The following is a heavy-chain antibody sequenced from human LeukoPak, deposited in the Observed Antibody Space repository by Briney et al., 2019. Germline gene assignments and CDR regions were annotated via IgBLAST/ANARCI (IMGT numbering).Heavy chain of an antibody. J-gene: IGHJ4*02. CDR1: GGTFSSYA. V-gene: IGHV1-69*13. CDR3: ARDRGYSSGRYEFDY. CDR2: IIPIFGTA. D-gene: IGHD6-19*01. Sequence: SVKVSCKASGGTFSSYAISWVRQAPGQGLEWMGGIIPIFGTANYAQKFQGRVTITADESTSTAYMELSSPRSEDTAVYYCARDRGYSSGRYEFDYWGQGTLVTVSS.